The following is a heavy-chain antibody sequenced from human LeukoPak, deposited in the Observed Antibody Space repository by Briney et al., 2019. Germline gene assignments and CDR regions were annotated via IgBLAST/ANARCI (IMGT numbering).Heavy chain of an antibody. CDR1: GGSVSSYY. Sequence: PSETLSLTCTVSGGSVSSYYWSWIRQPPGKGLEWIGYIYYSGSTNYNPSLKSRVTISVDASKNQFSLKLSSVTAADTAVYYCARSTPYSSSWSFDYWAREPWSPSPQ. V-gene: IGHV4-59*08. CDR3: ARSTPYSSSWSFDY. D-gene: IGHD6-13*01. J-gene: IGHJ4*02. CDR2: IYYSGST.